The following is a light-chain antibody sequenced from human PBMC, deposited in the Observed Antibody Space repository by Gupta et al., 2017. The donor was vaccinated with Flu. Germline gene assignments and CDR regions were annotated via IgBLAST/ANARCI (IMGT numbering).Light chain of an antibody. V-gene: IGLV2-11*01. CDR2: DVS. Sequence: SALTPPRSLSWSPGPSVTISCTGASSDLGGYNYVSWYLQHPGKAPKLMIDDVSKRPSGVPDRFSGSKAGNTASLTISGLQAEDEADYYCCSYAGSNTGVFGSGTKVTVI. J-gene: IGLJ1*01. CDR1: SSDLGGYNY. CDR3: CSYAGSNTGV.